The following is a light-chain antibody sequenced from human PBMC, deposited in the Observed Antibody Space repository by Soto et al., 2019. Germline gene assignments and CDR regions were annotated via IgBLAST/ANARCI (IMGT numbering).Light chain of an antibody. CDR3: QQYDGWPRT. Sequence: EIVMTQSPATLSVSPGETATLSCRASQRVGINLAWYQQKPGQAPSLLIYSASTRASGIPDRFSGSGSGTEFTLTISSLQSEDFAVFYCQQYDGWPRTFGQGTKVEIK. CDR2: SAS. CDR1: QRVGIN. V-gene: IGKV3-15*01. J-gene: IGKJ1*01.